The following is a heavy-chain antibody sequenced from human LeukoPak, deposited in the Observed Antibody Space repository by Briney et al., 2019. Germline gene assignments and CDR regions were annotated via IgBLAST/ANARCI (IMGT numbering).Heavy chain of an antibody. CDR1: GYTFTSYA. CDR2: INTNTGNP. Sequence: ASVKVSCKASGYTFTSYAMNWVRQAPGQGLEWMGWINTNTGNPTYAQGFTGRFVFSLDTSVSTAYLQISSLKAEDTAVYYCARDSEAVAGFGIDPWGQGTLVTVSS. CDR3: ARDSEAVAGFGIDP. J-gene: IGHJ5*02. V-gene: IGHV7-4-1*02. D-gene: IGHD6-19*01.